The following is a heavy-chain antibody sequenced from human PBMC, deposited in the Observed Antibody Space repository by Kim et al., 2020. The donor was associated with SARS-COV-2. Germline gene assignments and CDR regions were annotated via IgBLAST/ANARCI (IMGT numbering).Heavy chain of an antibody. J-gene: IGHJ5*02. D-gene: IGHD5-18*01. Sequence: TPFNPSLKSRVSISADTSKNQSSLRLGSVTAADTAVYYCATLRQLNFDPWGQGTLVTVSS. V-gene: IGHV4-31*02. CDR3: ATLRQLNFDP. CDR2: T.